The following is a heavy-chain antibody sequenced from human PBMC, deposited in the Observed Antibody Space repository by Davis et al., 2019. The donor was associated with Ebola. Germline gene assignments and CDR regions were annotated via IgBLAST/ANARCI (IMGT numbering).Heavy chain of an antibody. V-gene: IGHV1-69*04. Sequence: AASVKVSCKASGGTFSSYAISWVRQAPGQGLEWMGRIIPILGIANYAQKFQGRVTITADKSTSTAYMELSSLRSEDTAVYYCARVYYGSGSYYQIDYWGQGTLVTVSS. J-gene: IGHJ4*02. CDR1: GGTFSSYA. D-gene: IGHD3-10*01. CDR2: IIPILGIA. CDR3: ARVYYGSGSYYQIDY.